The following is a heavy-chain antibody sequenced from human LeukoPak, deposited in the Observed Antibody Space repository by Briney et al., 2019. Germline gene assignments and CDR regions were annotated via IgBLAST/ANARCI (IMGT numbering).Heavy chain of an antibody. J-gene: IGHJ6*02. CDR2: ISGSGGST. CDR3: AKDRDENCSGGSCYYGLDV. D-gene: IGHD2-15*01. V-gene: IGHV3-23*01. Sequence: GGSLRLSCAASGFTFSSYVMSWVRQAPGKGLEWVSVISGSGGSTYYADSVKGRFTISRDNSKNTLYLQMNSLRGEDTAAYYCAKDRDENCSGGSCYYGLDVWGQGTTVTVSS. CDR1: GFTFSSYV.